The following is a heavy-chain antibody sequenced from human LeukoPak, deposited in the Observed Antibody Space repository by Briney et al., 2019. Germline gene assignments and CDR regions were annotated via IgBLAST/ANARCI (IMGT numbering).Heavy chain of an antibody. J-gene: IGHJ4*02. V-gene: IGHV1-69*06. Sequence: ASVKVSCKASGGTFSSYAISWVRQAPGQGLEWMGGIIPIFGTANYAQKFQGRVTMTEDTSTDTATMDLSSLRSEDTAVYFCATYLSSSSSLFDYWGQGTLITVSS. CDR2: IIPIFGTA. D-gene: IGHD6-6*01. CDR3: ATYLSSSSSLFDY. CDR1: GGTFSSYA.